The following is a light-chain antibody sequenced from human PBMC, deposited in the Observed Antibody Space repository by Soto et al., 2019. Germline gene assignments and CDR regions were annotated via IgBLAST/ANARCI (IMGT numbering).Light chain of an antibody. CDR3: QQYYSYPIT. CDR2: HAS. V-gene: IGKV3-11*01. Sequence: TQPAATLSLSPGERATLSCRASQRDRSYLAWYQQIPGQAPSLLIDHASNRAPGIPARFSGSGSGTDVTLTISCLQSEDFATYYWQQYYSYPITFGQGTRLE. J-gene: IGKJ5*01. CDR1: QRDRSY.